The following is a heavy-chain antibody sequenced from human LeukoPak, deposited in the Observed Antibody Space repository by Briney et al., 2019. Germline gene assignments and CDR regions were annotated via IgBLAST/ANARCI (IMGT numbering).Heavy chain of an antibody. CDR2: IRSKAYGGTA. CDR1: GFTFGDHS. V-gene: IGHV3-49*03. D-gene: IGHD3-9*01. Sequence: TGGSLRLFCTASGFTFGDHSVSWFRQAPGKGLEWVGFIRSKAYGGTAEYAASVKGRFTISRDDSKGVAYLQMDSLKTEDTAVYYCTREIRYFDWFQADYWGQGTLVTVSS. CDR3: TREIRYFDWFQADY. J-gene: IGHJ4*02.